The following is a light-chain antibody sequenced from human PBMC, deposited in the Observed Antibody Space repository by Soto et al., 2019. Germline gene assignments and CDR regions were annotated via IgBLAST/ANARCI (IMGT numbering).Light chain of an antibody. CDR3: SSFTSCSALPYV. V-gene: IGLV2-14*01. CDR1: SSDVGGYNY. Sequence: QSALTQPASVSGSPGQSITISCTGTSSDVGGYNYVSWYQQHPGKAPKLMIYEVSHRPSGVSNRFSGSKSGNTASLTISGLQAEDEADYYCSSFTSCSALPYVFGTGTKLTVL. J-gene: IGLJ1*01. CDR2: EVS.